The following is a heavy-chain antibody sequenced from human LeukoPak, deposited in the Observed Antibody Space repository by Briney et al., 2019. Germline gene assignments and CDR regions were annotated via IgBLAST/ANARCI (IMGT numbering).Heavy chain of an antibody. J-gene: IGHJ4*02. V-gene: IGHV1-69*06. CDR1: VGTFSSYA. D-gene: IGHD5-18*01. Sequence: ASVKVSCKASVGTFSSYAISWVRQAPGQGLEWMGGIIPIFGTANYAQKFQGRVTITADKSTSTAYMELSSLRSEDTAVYYCAMGIQLWLRFDYWGQGTLVTVSS. CDR3: AMGIQLWLRFDY. CDR2: IIPIFGTA.